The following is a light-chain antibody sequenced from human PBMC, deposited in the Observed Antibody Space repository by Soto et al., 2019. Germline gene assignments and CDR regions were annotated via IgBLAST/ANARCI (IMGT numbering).Light chain of an antibody. V-gene: IGKV1-39*01. CDR3: QQSYRTTT. J-gene: IGKJ4*01. Sequence: DLQMTQSPSSLSASVGDRVTITCRASQSISNYLNWYQQKPGKAPKLLIYTASSLQSGVPSRFSGSGSGTDFTLTISSLQPEDFATYYCQQSYRTTTFGGGTKVEIK. CDR2: TAS. CDR1: QSISNY.